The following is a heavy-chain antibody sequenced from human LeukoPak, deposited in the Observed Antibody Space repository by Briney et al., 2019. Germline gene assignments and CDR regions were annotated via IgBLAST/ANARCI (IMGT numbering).Heavy chain of an antibody. J-gene: IGHJ4*02. D-gene: IGHD3-10*01. Sequence: ASVKVSCKASGYTFTSYYMHWVRQAPGQGLEWMGIINPSGGSTSYAQKFQGRVTMTRDTSTSTVYMELSSLRSEDTAVYYSARDSGLGELWLGEFPTGFDYWGQGTLVTVSS. V-gene: IGHV1-46*01. CDR3: ARDSGLGELWLGEFPTGFDY. CDR2: INPSGGST. CDR1: GYTFTSYY.